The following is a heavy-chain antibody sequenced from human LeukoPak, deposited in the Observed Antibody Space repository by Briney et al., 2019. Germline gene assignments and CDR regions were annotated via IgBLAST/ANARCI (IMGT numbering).Heavy chain of an antibody. J-gene: IGHJ4*02. V-gene: IGHV3-53*01. D-gene: IGHD3-22*01. CDR3: AKDGYYYDNSGYPTGH. Sequence: VXXVPGKGXXXVXAMTRDGTTFYADSVKGRFTISRDNSNHTLFLQMNNLRAEDTAVYYCAKDGYYYDNSGYPTGHWGQGTLVSVSS. CDR2: MTRDGTT.